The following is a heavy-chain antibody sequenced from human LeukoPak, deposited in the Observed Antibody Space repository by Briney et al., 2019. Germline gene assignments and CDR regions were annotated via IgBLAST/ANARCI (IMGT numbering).Heavy chain of an antibody. V-gene: IGHV5-51*01. CDR2: IYPGDSDT. D-gene: IGHD6-13*01. CDR1: GYSFTSYR. J-gene: IGHJ4*02. CDR3: ARQRRYSSSWYSSDFDY. Sequence: GESLKISCKGSGYSFTSYRIGWVRQMLGKGLEWMGIIYPGDSDTRYCPSFQGQVTISADKSISTAYLQWSSLKASDTAMYYCARQRRYSSSWYSSDFDYWGQGTLVTVSS.